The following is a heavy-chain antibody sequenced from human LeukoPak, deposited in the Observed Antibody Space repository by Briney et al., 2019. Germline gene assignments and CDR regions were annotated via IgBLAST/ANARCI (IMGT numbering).Heavy chain of an antibody. CDR2: IYYSGST. J-gene: IGHJ4*02. CDR1: GGSFSSYY. V-gene: IGHV4-59*01. Sequence: PSETLSLTCAVYGGSFSSYYWSWIRQPPGKGLEWIGYIYYSGSTNYNPSLKSRVTISVDTSKNQFSLKLSSVTAADAAVYYCARTTSGWPYYFDYWGQGTLVTVSS. D-gene: IGHD6-19*01. CDR3: ARTTSGWPYYFDY.